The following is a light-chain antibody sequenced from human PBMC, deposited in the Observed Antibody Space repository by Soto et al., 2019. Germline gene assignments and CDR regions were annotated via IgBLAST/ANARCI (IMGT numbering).Light chain of an antibody. Sequence: EIVLTQSPGTLSLSPGERATLSCRASQSVNSIYLAWYQQKPGQAPRLLIYGASSRATGIPDRFSGSGSGTDFTLTISRLEPEDFAVYYCHQYDSWTFGQGAKVDIK. CDR2: GAS. J-gene: IGKJ1*01. CDR1: QSVNSIY. CDR3: HQYDSWT. V-gene: IGKV3-20*01.